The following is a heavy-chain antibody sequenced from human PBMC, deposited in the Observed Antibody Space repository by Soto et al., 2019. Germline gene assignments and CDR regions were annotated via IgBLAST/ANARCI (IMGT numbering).Heavy chain of an antibody. CDR1: GFTFSSYW. Sequence: EVQLVESGGVLVQPGGSLRLSCAASGFTFSSYWMSWVRQAPGKGLECVSNINQGGTEKYYVDSVKGRFTISRDNAKNSLYLQMNSLRAEDTAVYYCARVGCSGGTCYDSWGQGTLVTASS. D-gene: IGHD2-15*01. CDR3: ARVGCSGGTCYDS. CDR2: INQGGTEK. V-gene: IGHV3-7*01. J-gene: IGHJ5*01.